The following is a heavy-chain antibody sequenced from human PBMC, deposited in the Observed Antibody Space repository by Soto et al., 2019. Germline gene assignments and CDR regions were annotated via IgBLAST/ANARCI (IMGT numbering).Heavy chain of an antibody. Sequence: GASVKVSCKASGYTFTSYGISWVRQAPGQGLEWMGWISAYNGNTNYAQKLQGRVTMTTDTSTRTAYMELRSLRSEDTAMYYCANLQDEDWNSSGRYGQKYNAFDIWGQGTMVTVSS. D-gene: IGHD6-19*01. V-gene: IGHV1-18*01. CDR2: ISAYNGNT. J-gene: IGHJ3*02. CDR1: GYTFTSYG. CDR3: ANLQDEDWNSSGRYGQKYNAFDI.